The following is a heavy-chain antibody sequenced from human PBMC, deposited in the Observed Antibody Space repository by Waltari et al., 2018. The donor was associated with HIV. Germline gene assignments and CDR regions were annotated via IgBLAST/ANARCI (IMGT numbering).Heavy chain of an antibody. V-gene: IGHV3-33*05. CDR2: ISYDATTL. CDR3: ATDRRQGFYFDNNGERPFAS. CDR1: GTSFFYSYG. J-gene: IGHJ4*02. Sequence: QVQLVESGGGVVQPGRSLRLSCAAPGTSFFYSYGMPWARQAPGKGLEWVASISYDATTLYYAHSVKGRFTISRDNSKKILYLQMDSLRGEDTALYFCATDRRQGFYFDNNGERPFASWGQGTLVTVSS. D-gene: IGHD3-22*01.